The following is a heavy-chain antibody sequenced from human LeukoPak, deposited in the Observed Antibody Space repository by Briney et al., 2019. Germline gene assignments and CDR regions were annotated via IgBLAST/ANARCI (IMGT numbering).Heavy chain of an antibody. V-gene: IGHV3-23*01. Sequence: GGSLRLSCAASGFTFSSYSMNWVRQAPGKGLEWVSSISSAAHNTYYADSVKGRFTISRDNSKNTLYLQMNSLRAEDTAIYYCAKGKAVVGAAGPDYWGQGTLVTVSS. D-gene: IGHD2-15*01. CDR3: AKGKAVVGAAGPDY. CDR2: ISSAAHNT. J-gene: IGHJ4*02. CDR1: GFTFSSYS.